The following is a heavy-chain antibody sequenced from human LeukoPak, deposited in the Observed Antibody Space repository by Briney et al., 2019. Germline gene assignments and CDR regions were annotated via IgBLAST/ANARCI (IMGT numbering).Heavy chain of an antibody. CDR2: TYYRSKWYN. Sequence: SQTLSLTCVVSGDSVCSKNGARNWIRQSPSRGLEWLGRTYYRSKWYNDYAESMEGRMTISQDTSKNQYSLHLNSVTPDDTAVYYCARDFGTTGWHTFDYWGQGTLVTVSS. CDR1: GDSVCSKNGA. CDR3: ARDFGTTGWHTFDY. J-gene: IGHJ4*02. V-gene: IGHV6-1*01. D-gene: IGHD6-19*01.